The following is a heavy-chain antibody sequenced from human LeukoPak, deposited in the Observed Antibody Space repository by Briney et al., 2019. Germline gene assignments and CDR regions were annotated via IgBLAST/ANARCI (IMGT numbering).Heavy chain of an antibody. Sequence: SXTLSLTCAVSGYSISSGYYWGWIRRPPGKGLEWIGKIYHSGSTYYNPSLKSRVTISVDTSKNQFSLKLSSVTAADTAVYYCARLPPLIVVVPAANGYNWFDPWGQGTLVTVSS. D-gene: IGHD2-2*01. CDR2: IYHSGST. J-gene: IGHJ5*02. V-gene: IGHV4-38-2*01. CDR1: GYSISSGYY. CDR3: ARLPPLIVVVPAANGYNWFDP.